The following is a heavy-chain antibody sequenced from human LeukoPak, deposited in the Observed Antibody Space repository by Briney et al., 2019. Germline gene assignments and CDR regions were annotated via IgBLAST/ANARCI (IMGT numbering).Heavy chain of an antibody. CDR1: GFTISSYS. CDR3: ARAGRRLLFLES. J-gene: IGHJ4*02. D-gene: IGHD6-6*01. V-gene: IGHV3-48*04. Sequence: PGGSLRLSCAASGFTISSYSLNWVRQAPGKGLEWVSYISSSGSIMYYADSVQGRFTISRDNAKNSLYLQMNSLRAEDTAVYYCARAGRRLLFLESWGLGTLVTVSS. CDR2: ISSSGSIM.